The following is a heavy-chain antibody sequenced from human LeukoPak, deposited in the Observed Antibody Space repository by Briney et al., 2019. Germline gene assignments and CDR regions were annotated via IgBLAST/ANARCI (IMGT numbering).Heavy chain of an antibody. J-gene: IGHJ6*03. D-gene: IGHD2-15*01. Sequence: GGSLRLSCVVSGFTFSTSWMHWVRQAPGKGLVWVSRIDSDGSTTRYADSVKGRFTISRDNAQNTLYLQMNSLRAEDTAVYYCARVLRYCSGGNCYSGGLGYMDVWGKGTTVTISS. V-gene: IGHV3-74*01. CDR3: ARVLRYCSGGNCYSGGLGYMDV. CDR2: IDSDGSTT. CDR1: GFTFSTSW.